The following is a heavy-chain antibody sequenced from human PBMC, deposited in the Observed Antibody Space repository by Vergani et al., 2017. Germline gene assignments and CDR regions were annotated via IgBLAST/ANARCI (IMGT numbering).Heavy chain of an antibody. CDR2: ISSISSYT. D-gene: IGHD6-19*01. CDR1: GFTFSDYY. J-gene: IGHJ5*02. CDR3: ARGAVAGPLYNWFDP. Sequence: QVQLVESGGGLVKPGGSLRLSCAASGFTFSDYYMSWIRQAPGKGLEWVSYISSISSYTNYADFVKGRFTIARDNAKNSLYLQMNSLRAEDTAVYYCARGAVAGPLYNWFDPWGQGTLVTVSS. V-gene: IGHV3-11*05.